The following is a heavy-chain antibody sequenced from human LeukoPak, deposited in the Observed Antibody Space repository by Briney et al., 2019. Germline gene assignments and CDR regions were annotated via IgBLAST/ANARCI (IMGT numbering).Heavy chain of an antibody. D-gene: IGHD6-6*01. CDR2: MNPNSGNT. Sequence: ASVKVSCKASGYTFTSYDINWVRQATGQGLEWMGWMNPNSGNTGYAQKFQGRVTMTRSTSISTAYMELSSLRSEDTAVYYCARIPRRAIAARFGYYFDYWGQGTLVTVSS. V-gene: IGHV1-8*01. CDR1: GYTFTSYD. CDR3: ARIPRRAIAARFGYYFDY. J-gene: IGHJ4*02.